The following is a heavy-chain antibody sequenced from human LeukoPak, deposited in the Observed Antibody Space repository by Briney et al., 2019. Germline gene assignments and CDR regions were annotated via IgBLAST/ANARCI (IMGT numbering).Heavy chain of an antibody. CDR2: IYYSGTT. D-gene: IGHD3-22*01. Sequence: SETLSLTCTVSGGSITTDDYYWAWIRQPPGKGLEWIGTIYYSGTTYYNPSLKSRLTISVDTSKNQFSLKLSSVTAAETAVYYCAKQFGSGYWAFDIWGHGTMATVSS. CDR1: GGSITTDDYY. J-gene: IGHJ3*02. CDR3: AKQFGSGYWAFDI. V-gene: IGHV4-39*01.